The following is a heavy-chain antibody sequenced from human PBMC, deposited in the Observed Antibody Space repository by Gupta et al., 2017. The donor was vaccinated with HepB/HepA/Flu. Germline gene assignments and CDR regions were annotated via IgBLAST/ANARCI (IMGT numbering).Heavy chain of an antibody. CDR3: AKDTKTSDYLYYYYYGMDV. V-gene: IGHV3-30*18. D-gene: IGHD2/OR15-2a*01. J-gene: IGHJ6*02. CDR1: GFTFSSYG. Sequence: QVQLVESGGGVVQPGRSLRLSCAASGFTFSSYGMHWGRQAPGKGLEWVAVISYDGSNNYYAYSVKVRFTISRDNSKNTLYLQMNSLRAEDTAVYYCAKDTKTSDYLYYYYYGMDVWGQGTTVTVSS. CDR2: ISYDGSNN.